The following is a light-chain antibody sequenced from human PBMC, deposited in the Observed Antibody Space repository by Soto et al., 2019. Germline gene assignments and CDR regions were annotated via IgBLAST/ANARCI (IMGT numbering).Light chain of an antibody. J-gene: IGKJ5*01. CDR3: QQRSNWPSIT. CDR1: ESVGNY. V-gene: IGKV3-11*01. Sequence: IVLTQSPATLSLSPGERATLSCRASESVGNYLAWYQEKPGQAPRLLIYDASNRATGIPPRFSGSGSGTDFTLTISSLEPEDVAVYYCQQRSNWPSITFGQGTRLEIK. CDR2: DAS.